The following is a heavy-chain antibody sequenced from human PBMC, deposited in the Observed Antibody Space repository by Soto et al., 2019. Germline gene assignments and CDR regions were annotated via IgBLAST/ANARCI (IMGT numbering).Heavy chain of an antibody. V-gene: IGHV1-18*01. CDR3: TREGSAPYYYSGMDA. Sequence: VNGSCKASGYSITRYVISWLRQDPGQGLEWMGWISAYNGNTNYAQKLQGRVTMTTDTSTSTAYMELRSLRSDDTAIYYCTREGSAPYYYSGMDAWGQGTTVTVSS. J-gene: IGHJ6*02. CDR1: GYSITRYV. CDR2: ISAYNGNT. D-gene: IGHD3-10*01.